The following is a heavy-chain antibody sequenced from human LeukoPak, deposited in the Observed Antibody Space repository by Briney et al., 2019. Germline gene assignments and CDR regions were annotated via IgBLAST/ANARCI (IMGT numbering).Heavy chain of an antibody. J-gene: IGHJ4*02. V-gene: IGHV4-61*02. Sequence: SETLSLTCTVSGGSISSGSYYWSWIRQPAGKGLEWIGRIYTSGSTNYNPSLKSRVTISVDTSKNQFSLKLSSVTAADTAVYYCARTTSPARYADYQQIDYWGQGTLVTVSS. CDR3: ARTTSPARYADYQQIDY. CDR1: GGSISSGSYY. CDR2: IYTSGST. D-gene: IGHD4-17*01.